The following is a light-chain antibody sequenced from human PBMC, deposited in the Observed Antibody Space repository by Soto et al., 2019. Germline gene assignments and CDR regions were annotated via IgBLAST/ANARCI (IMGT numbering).Light chain of an antibody. CDR2: DDN. J-gene: IGLJ2*01. Sequence: SSELTQPPSVSVAPGQSARITCGGTNIGSQSVHWYQQKPRQAPVLVVYDDNDRPSGIPERFSGSKSGNTATLSITRVGAGDEADYYCQVWDSGTDHAVFGGGTKLTVL. CDR1: NIGSQS. V-gene: IGLV3-21*02. CDR3: QVWDSGTDHAV.